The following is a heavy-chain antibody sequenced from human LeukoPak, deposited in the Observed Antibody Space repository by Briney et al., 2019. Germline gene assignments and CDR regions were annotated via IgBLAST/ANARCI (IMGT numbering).Heavy chain of an antibody. CDR1: GGSISNYY. CDR2: IYTSGTT. CDR3: ARFSSIAAAFDY. D-gene: IGHD6-13*01. V-gene: IGHV4-4*07. J-gene: IGHJ4*02. Sequence: SETLSLTCTVSGGSISNYYWSWIRQPAGKGLEWIGRIYTSGTTHYNPSLKSRVTMLVDTSKNQFSLNLSSVTAADTAVYYCARFSSIAAAFDYWGLGTLVTVSS.